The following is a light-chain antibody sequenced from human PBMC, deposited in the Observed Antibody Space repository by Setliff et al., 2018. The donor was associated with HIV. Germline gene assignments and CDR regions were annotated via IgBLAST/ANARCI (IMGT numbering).Light chain of an antibody. Sequence: QSALAQPASVSGSPGQSITISCTGTSGDVGGYNYVSWYQQHPGKAHRLMIYDVAYRPSGVSNRFSGSKSGNTASLTISGLQAEDEADYYCSSYVAGGSLDVFGTGTKVTVL. V-gene: IGLV2-14*03. J-gene: IGLJ1*01. CDR1: SGDVGGYNY. CDR2: DVA. CDR3: SSYVAGGSLDV.